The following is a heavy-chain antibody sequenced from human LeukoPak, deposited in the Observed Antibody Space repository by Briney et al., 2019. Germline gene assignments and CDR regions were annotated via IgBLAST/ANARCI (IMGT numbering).Heavy chain of an antibody. V-gene: IGHV3-64D*06. J-gene: IGHJ6*04. Sequence: GGSLRLSCSASGFTFSSYAMHWVGQAPGRGLDYVSAISSNGGSTYYADSVKGGFTISRDNSKNTLYLQMSSLRAEDTAVYYCVKDRGITIVRGVIGYYGMDVWGKGTTVTVSS. D-gene: IGHD3-10*01. CDR2: ISSNGGST. CDR1: GFTFSSYA. CDR3: VKDRGITIVRGVIGYYGMDV.